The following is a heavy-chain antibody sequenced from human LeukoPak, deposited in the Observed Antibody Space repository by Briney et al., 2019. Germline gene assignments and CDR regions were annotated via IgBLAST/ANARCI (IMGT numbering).Heavy chain of an antibody. CDR1: GFTFDNYA. CDR3: AKEGDDVVAPTSMADF. CDR2: INEDGHRT. J-gene: IGHJ4*02. Sequence: GGSLRLSCAASGFTFDNYAMSWVRQAPGKGLEWVSAINEDGHRTYYAGSVTGRFTISRDNSKSTLFLQMDSLRAEDSALYYCAKEGDDVVAPTSMADFWGQGTLVTVSS. V-gene: IGHV3-23*01. D-gene: IGHD2-2*01.